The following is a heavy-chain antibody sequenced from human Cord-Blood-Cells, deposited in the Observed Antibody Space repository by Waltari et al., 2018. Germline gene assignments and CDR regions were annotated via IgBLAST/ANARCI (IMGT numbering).Heavy chain of an antibody. Sequence: QVQLQESGPGLVKPSETLYLTCTVSGGSISSYYWSWIRQPAGKGLEWIGRIYTSGSTNYNPSLKSRVTMSVDTSKNQFSLKLSSVTAADTAVYYCAREPYDILTGYYFDYWGQGTLVTVSS. J-gene: IGHJ4*02. CDR1: GGSISSYY. CDR3: AREPYDILTGYYFDY. D-gene: IGHD3-9*01. V-gene: IGHV4-4*07. CDR2: IYTSGST.